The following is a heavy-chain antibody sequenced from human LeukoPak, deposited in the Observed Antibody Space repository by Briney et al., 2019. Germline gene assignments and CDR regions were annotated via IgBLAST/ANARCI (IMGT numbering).Heavy chain of an antibody. Sequence: SETLSLTCAVYGGSFSGYYWSWIRQPPGKGLEWIGEINHSGSTNYNPSLKSRVTRSVDTSKNQFSLKLSSVTAADTAVYYCARGRITMVRGVGGYYYYGMDVWGKGTTVTVSS. CDR1: GGSFSGYY. V-gene: IGHV4-34*01. J-gene: IGHJ6*04. D-gene: IGHD3-10*01. CDR3: ARGRITMVRGVGGYYYYGMDV. CDR2: INHSGST.